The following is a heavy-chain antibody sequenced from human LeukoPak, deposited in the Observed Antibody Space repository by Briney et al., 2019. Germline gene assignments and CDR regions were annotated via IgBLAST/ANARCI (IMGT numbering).Heavy chain of an antibody. D-gene: IGHD3-10*01. CDR3: ARDFRIYYGSGSYGNRFDP. CDR1: GFSFSNYG. J-gene: IGHJ5*02. CDR2: XXXXGTXX. V-gene: IGHV3-21*01. Sequence: NPGGSLRLSCAASGFSFSNYGXXXXXXXXXXXXXXXXSXXXXGTXXNYADSLKGXXXISRDNAXNSLYLQMNSLRAEDTAVYYCARDFRIYYGSGSYGNRFDPWGQGTLVTVSS.